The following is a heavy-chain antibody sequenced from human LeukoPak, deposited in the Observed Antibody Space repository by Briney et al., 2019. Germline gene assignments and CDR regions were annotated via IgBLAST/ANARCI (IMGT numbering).Heavy chain of an antibody. D-gene: IGHD2-2*01. Sequence: GESLQISCKGPGYSFTTNWVGWVRQMPGKGLESMGIIFPGDSDTRYTPSFQGQVIISADKSTGTVYLQWTSLKASDTAIYYCARLECSSTTCPFAYWGQGTLVTVSS. CDR1: GYSFTTNW. CDR3: ARLECSSTTCPFAY. CDR2: IFPGDSDT. V-gene: IGHV5-51*01. J-gene: IGHJ4*02.